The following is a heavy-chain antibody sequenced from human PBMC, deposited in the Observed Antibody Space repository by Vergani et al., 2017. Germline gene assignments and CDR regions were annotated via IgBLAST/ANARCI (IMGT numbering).Heavy chain of an antibody. CDR2: INHSGST. Sequence: QVQLQQWGAGLLKPSETLSLTCAVYGGSFSGYYWSWIRQPPGKGLEWSGEINHSGSTNYNPSLKSRVTISVDTSKNQFSLKLSSVTAADTAVYYCARAITMIVVLRRNWFDPWGQGSLVTVSS. CDR1: GGSFSGYY. J-gene: IGHJ5*02. CDR3: ARAITMIVVLRRNWFDP. D-gene: IGHD3-22*01. V-gene: IGHV4-34*01.